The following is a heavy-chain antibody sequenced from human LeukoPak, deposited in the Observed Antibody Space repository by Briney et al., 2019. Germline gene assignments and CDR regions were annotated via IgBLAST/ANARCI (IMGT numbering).Heavy chain of an antibody. CDR1: GGSISSYY. Sequence: PSETLSLTCTVSGGSISSYYWSWIRQPPGKGLEWIGYIYYSGSTNYNPSLKSRVTISVDTSKNQFSLKLSSVTAADTAVYYCARAVAEFDYWGQGTLVTASS. V-gene: IGHV4-59*01. CDR3: ARAVAEFDY. D-gene: IGHD1-14*01. CDR2: IYYSGST. J-gene: IGHJ4*02.